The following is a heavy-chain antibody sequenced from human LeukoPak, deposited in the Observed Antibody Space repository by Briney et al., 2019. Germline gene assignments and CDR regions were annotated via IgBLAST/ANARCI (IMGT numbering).Heavy chain of an antibody. CDR3: ARESVPAVAARRGLNY. J-gene: IGHJ4*01. CDR2: INPNSGGT. D-gene: IGHD6-6*01. CDR1: GYTFTDYY. Sequence: ASVKVSCKASGYTFTDYYMHWVRQAPGQGLEWMGWINPNSGGTNYAQKFQGRVTMTRDTSISTVYMEMSRLRSDDTAVYYCARESVPAVAARRGLNYWGQEPWSPSPQ. V-gene: IGHV1-2*02.